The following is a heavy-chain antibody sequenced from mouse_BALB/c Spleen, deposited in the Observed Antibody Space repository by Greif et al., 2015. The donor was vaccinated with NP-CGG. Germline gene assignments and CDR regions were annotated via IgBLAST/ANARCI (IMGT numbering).Heavy chain of an antibody. Sequence: QVQLKQSGAELVKPGASVKLSCKASGYTFTSYWMHWVKQRPGQGLEWIGGIDPSDSYTNYNQKFKGKATLTVDKSSSTAYMQLSSLTSEDSAVYYCARRWLREGGYYFDYWGQGTTLTVSS. CDR1: GYTFTSYW. D-gene: IGHD2-3*01. J-gene: IGHJ2*01. CDR2: IDPSDSYT. CDR3: ARRWLREGGYYFDY. V-gene: IGHV1-69*02.